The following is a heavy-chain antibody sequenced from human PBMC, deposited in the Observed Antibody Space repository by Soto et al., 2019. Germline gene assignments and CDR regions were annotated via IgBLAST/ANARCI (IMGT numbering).Heavy chain of an antibody. V-gene: IGHV4-30-4*01. D-gene: IGHD2-2*02. Sequence: PSETLSLTCTVSGGSISSGDYYWSWIRQPPGKGLEWIGYIYYSGSTYYNPSLKSRVTISVDTSKNQFSLKLSSVTAADTAVYYCARADLIPYYFDYWGQGTLVTVSS. J-gene: IGHJ4*02. CDR3: ARADLIPYYFDY. CDR1: GGSISSGDYY. CDR2: IYYSGST.